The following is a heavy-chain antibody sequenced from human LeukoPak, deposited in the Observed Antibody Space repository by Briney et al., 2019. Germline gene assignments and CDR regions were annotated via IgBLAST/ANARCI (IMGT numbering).Heavy chain of an antibody. CDR2: ISYDGSNK. CDR1: GFTFSSYA. D-gene: IGHD3-22*01. J-gene: IGHJ4*02. V-gene: IGHV3-30-3*01. Sequence: GGSLRLSCAASGFTFSSYAMHWVRQAPGKGLEWVAVISYDGSNKYYADSVKGRFTISRDNSKNTLYLQMNSLRAEDTAVYYCARDLEPITMIVVEYWGQGTLVTVSS. CDR3: ARDLEPITMIVVEY.